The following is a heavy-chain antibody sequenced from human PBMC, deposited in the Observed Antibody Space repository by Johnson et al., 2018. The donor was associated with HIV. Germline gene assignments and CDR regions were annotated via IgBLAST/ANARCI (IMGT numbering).Heavy chain of an antibody. V-gene: IGHV3-13*01. CDR3: AKAREYDSTGHDALDI. J-gene: IGHJ3*02. Sequence: MLLVESGGGLVQPGGSLRLSCAASGFTFSSYDMHWVRQATGKGLEWVSAIGTAGDTHYPGCVKGRFAISRENAKNSLYLQMNSLRAGDTAVYYCAKAREYDSTGHDALDIWGQGTMVTVSS. D-gene: IGHD3-22*01. CDR1: GFTFSSYD. CDR2: IGTAGDT.